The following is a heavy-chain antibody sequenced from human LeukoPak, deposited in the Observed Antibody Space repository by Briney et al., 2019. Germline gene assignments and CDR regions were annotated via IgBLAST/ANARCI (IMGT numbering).Heavy chain of an antibody. J-gene: IGHJ4*02. Sequence: PGGSLILFCAASGFTFSSYVMNWVRQAPGKRLEWVSAISGSGGSTYYADSVKGRFTISRDNSKNTVYLQMNSLRAEDTAVYYCAKANYDFWSGYQGWGQGTLVTVSS. V-gene: IGHV3-23*01. CDR3: AKANYDFWSGYQG. CDR1: GFTFSSYV. CDR2: ISGSGGST. D-gene: IGHD3-3*01.